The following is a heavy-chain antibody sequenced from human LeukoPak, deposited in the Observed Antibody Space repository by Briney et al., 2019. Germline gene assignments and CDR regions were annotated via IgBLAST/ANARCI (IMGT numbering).Heavy chain of an antibody. Sequence: SETLSLTCAVYGGSFSGYYWSWIRQPPGKGLDWIGEINHSGSTNYNPSPKSRVIISVDTSKNQFLLKLSSVTAADTAVYYWARGGAYCGGECYFDYWGQGTLVTVSS. CDR2: INHSGST. V-gene: IGHV4-34*01. D-gene: IGHD2-21*01. J-gene: IGHJ4*02. CDR1: GGSFSGYY. CDR3: ARGGAYCGGECYFDY.